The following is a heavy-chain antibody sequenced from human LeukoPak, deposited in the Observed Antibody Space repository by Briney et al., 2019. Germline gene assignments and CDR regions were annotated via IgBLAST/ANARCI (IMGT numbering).Heavy chain of an antibody. CDR3: AKDAIVLMVYAIV. V-gene: IGHV3-23*01. J-gene: IGHJ4*02. CDR1: GFTFSSYA. CDR2: ISGSGGST. Sequence: GGSLRLSCAASGFTFSSYAMSWVRQAPGKGLERVSAISGSGGSTYHADSVKGRFTISRDNSKNTLYLQMNSLRAEDTAVYYCAKDAIVLMVYAIVWGQGTLVTVSS. D-gene: IGHD2-8*01.